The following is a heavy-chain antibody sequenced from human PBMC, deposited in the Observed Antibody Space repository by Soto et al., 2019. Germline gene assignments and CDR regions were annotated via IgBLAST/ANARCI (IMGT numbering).Heavy chain of an antibody. CDR2: IDHSGST. J-gene: IGHJ6*02. D-gene: IGHD2-2*01. Sequence: QVQLQQWGAGLLKPSETLSLTCAVYGGSFSGNYWSWIRQSPGKGLGWIGEIDHSGSTNYNPSLNLQVFMSVDTSKNQFSLKMHSVTAPDTAVYYCARRKCSSVSCYDGLFGRNCYGMDVWGQGTTVTVS. CDR1: GGSFSGNY. V-gene: IGHV4-34*01. CDR3: ARRKCSSVSCYDGLFGRNCYGMDV.